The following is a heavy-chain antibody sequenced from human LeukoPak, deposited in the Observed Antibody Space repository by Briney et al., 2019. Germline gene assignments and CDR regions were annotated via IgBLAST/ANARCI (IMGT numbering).Heavy chain of an antibody. CDR2: ISSSGSTI. V-gene: IGHV3-11*01. CDR1: GFTFSDYY. D-gene: IGHD3-16*02. Sequence: GGSLRLSCAASGFTFSDYYMSWIRQAPGKGLEWVSYISSSGSTIYYADSVKGRFTISRDNAKNSLYLQTNSPRAEDTAVYYCARDYLEDYVWGSYRATVDYWGQGTLVTVSS. CDR3: ARDYLEDYVWGSYRATVDY. J-gene: IGHJ4*02.